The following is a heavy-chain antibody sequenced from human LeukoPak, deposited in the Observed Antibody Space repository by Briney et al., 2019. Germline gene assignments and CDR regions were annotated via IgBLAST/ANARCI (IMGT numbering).Heavy chain of an antibody. V-gene: IGHV4-4*07. J-gene: IGHJ4*02. CDR3: ARSSVVPAALYYFDY. Sequence: PSETLSLTCTVSGGSISSYYWSWIRQPAGKGLEWIGRIYTSGSTNYNPSLKSRVTMSVDTSKNQFSLKLSSVTAADTAVCYCARSSVVPAALYYFDYWGQGTLVTVSS. D-gene: IGHD2-2*01. CDR2: IYTSGST. CDR1: GGSISSYY.